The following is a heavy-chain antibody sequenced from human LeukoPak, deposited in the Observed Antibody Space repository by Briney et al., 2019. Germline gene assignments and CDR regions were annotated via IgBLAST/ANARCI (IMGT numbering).Heavy chain of an antibody. D-gene: IGHD3-16*01. CDR1: GGSISSGGYY. V-gene: IGHV4-30-2*01. J-gene: IGHJ5*02. CDR3: AREHDYVWGSP. Sequence: SETLSLTCTVSGGSISSGGYYWSWIRQPPGKGLEWIGYIYHSGSTYYNPSLKSRVTISVDRSKNQFSLKLSSVTAADTAVYYCAREHDYVWGSPWGQGTLVTVSS. CDR2: IYHSGST.